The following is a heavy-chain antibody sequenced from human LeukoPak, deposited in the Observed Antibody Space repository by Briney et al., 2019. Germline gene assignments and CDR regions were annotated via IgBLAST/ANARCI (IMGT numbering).Heavy chain of an antibody. CDR2: INPNSGGT. CDR3: ARSYYGSGSYLPKYYFDY. D-gene: IGHD3-10*01. Sequence: ASVKVSCKASGYTFTGYYMHWVRQAPGQGLEWIGWINPNSGGTNYAQKFQGRVTMTRDTSISTAYMELSRLRSDDTAVYYCARSYYGSGSYLPKYYFDYWGQGTLVTVSS. J-gene: IGHJ4*02. V-gene: IGHV1-2*02. CDR1: GYTFTGYY.